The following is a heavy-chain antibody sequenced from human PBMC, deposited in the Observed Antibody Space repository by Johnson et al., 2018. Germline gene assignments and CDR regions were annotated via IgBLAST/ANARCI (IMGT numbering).Heavy chain of an antibody. D-gene: IGHD3-22*01. CDR2: ISNDAART. Sequence: VQSGGSLRLSCAASGFTFTSYAMSWVRQAPGKGLEWVSTISNDAARTFYADSVKGRFTMSRDNSKSTLSLQMNSLRVEDTALYYCAKFRSGSYSCAFEVWGQGTMVTVSS. CDR3: AKFRSGSYSCAFEV. V-gene: IGHV3-23*01. J-gene: IGHJ3*01. CDR1: GFTFTSYA.